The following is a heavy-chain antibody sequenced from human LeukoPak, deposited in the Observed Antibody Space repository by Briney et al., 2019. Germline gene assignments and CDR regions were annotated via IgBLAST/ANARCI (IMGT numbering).Heavy chain of an antibody. CDR2: IKQDGSEK. D-gene: IGHD3-3*01. Sequence: GGSLRLSCAASGFTFSSYWMSWVRQAPGKGLEWVANIKQDGSEKYYVDSVKGRFTISRDNAKNSLYLQMNSLRAEDTAVYYCASDNFLEWSYYYYYYMDVWGKGTTVTVSS. CDR3: ASDNFLEWSYYYYYYMDV. V-gene: IGHV3-7*01. J-gene: IGHJ6*03. CDR1: GFTFSSYW.